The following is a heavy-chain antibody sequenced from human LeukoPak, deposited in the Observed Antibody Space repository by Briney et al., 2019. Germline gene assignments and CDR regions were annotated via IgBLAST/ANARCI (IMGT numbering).Heavy chain of an antibody. V-gene: IGHV3-23*01. J-gene: IGHJ4*02. D-gene: IGHD2-2*01. Sequence: GGSLRLSCEASGFTFTTYPMSWVRQAPGKGLEWVSTFSGSGGRTYYADSVKGRFTISRDNSKNTLSLQMNSLRAEDTAVYYCAKVTSSYNYFDYWGQRSLVTVSS. CDR3: AKVTSSYNYFDY. CDR1: GFTFTTYP. CDR2: FSGSGGRT.